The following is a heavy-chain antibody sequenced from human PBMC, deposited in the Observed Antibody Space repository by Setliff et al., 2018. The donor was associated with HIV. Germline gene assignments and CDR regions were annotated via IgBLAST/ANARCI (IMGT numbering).Heavy chain of an antibody. D-gene: IGHD1-26*01. CDR2: INYSGIT. CDR3: ARDEAGGGSYNWFHP. CDR1: GGSISSTNW. Sequence: SETLSLTCAVSGGSISSTNWWSWVRQTPWKGLEWIGSINYSGITYYNPSLQSRVTISVDTSKNQFSLRLTSLTAADTAVYFCARDEAGGGSYNWFHPWGQGTLVTVSS. V-gene: IGHV4-4*02. J-gene: IGHJ5*02.